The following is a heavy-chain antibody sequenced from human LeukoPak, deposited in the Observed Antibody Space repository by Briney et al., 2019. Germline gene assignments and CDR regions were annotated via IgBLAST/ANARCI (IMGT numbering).Heavy chain of an antibody. D-gene: IGHD1-7*01. V-gene: IGHV4-59*12. Sequence: SETLSLTCTVSGGSISSYYWSWIRQPPGKGLEWIGYISYSGSTTYNPSLESRVTMSLDTSKNHFSLKLRSVTVADTSVYYCARDSGTTGEVKFDPWGQGTLVTVSS. CDR1: GGSISSYY. CDR2: ISYSGST. J-gene: IGHJ5*02. CDR3: ARDSGTTGEVKFDP.